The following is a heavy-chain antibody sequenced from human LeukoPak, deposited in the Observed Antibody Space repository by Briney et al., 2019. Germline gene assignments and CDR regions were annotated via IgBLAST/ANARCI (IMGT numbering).Heavy chain of an antibody. Sequence: GSLRLSCAASGFIFSTYAMTWVRQAPGKGLEWVSVISASGTNTDYADSVKGRFTVSRDNSKNTLFLHMNSLRAEDTAVYFCAKGSRYIWSSEYYFDYWGQGTLVTVSS. CDR1: GFIFSTYA. CDR3: AKGSRYIWSSEYYFDY. CDR2: ISASGTNT. J-gene: IGHJ4*02. V-gene: IGHV3-23*01. D-gene: IGHD1-20*01.